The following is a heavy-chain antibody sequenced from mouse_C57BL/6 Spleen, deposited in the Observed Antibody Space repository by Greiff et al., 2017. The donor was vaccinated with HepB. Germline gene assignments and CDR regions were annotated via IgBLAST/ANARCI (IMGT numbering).Heavy chain of an antibody. J-gene: IGHJ2*01. CDR1: GYTFTSYW. CDR2: IDPSDSYT. CDR3: ANYYGSSLNY. V-gene: IGHV1-50*01. D-gene: IGHD1-1*01. Sequence: QVQLKQPGAELVKPGASVKLSCKASGYTFTSYWMQWVKQRPGQGLEWIGEIDPSDSYTNYNQKFKGKATLTVDTSSSTAYMQLSSLTSEDSAVYYCANYYGSSLNYWGQGTTLTVSS.